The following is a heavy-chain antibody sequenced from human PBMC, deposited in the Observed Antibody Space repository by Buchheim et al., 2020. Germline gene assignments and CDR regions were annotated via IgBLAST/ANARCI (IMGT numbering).Heavy chain of an antibody. Sequence: QVQLVQSGAEVKKPGASVRVSCKASGYTFTSHYIYWVRQAPGQGLEWMGWINPNSGDTNSAQKFLGRVTMTRDTSISTAYIELSRLSSDDTAVYFCTRNYGGNYYYYGMDVWGQGTT. J-gene: IGHJ6*02. D-gene: IGHD4-23*01. V-gene: IGHV1-2*02. CDR3: TRNYGGNYYYYGMDV. CDR2: INPNSGDT. CDR1: GYTFTSHY.